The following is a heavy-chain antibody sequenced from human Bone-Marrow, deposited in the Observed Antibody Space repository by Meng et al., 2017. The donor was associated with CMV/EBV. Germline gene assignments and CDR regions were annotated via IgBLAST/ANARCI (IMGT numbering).Heavy chain of an antibody. V-gene: IGHV4-39*01. J-gene: IGHJ4*02. Sequence: SETLSLTCTVSGDSISSSSYYWGWVRQPPGKGLEWIGSIYYSGSTYYNPSLKSRVTLSVDTSKNQFSLKLSSVTAADTAVYYCARHIAVGEYFDYRGQGTLVTASS. D-gene: IGHD6-19*01. CDR1: GDSISSSSYY. CDR2: IYYSGST. CDR3: ARHIAVGEYFDY.